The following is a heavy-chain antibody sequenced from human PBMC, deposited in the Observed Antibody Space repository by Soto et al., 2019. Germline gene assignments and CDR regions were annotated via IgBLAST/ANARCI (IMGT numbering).Heavy chain of an antibody. CDR3: ARGAARRVWFGELFPPDY. Sequence: SETLSLTCTVSGGSISSYYWSWIRQPPGKGLEWIGYIYYSGSTNYNPSLKSRVTISVDTSKNQFSLKLSSVTAADTAVYYCARGAARRVWFGELFPPDYWGQGTLVTVSS. V-gene: IGHV4-59*01. D-gene: IGHD3-10*01. CDR1: GGSISSYY. J-gene: IGHJ4*02. CDR2: IYYSGST.